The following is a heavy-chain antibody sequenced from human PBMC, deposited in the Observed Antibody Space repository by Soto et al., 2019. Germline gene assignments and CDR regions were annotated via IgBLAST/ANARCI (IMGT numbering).Heavy chain of an antibody. CDR3: ARDLGLRYFDWSLSGHYGMDV. D-gene: IGHD3-9*01. CDR2: ISSSSSYI. Sequence: PGGSLRLSCAASGFTFSSYSMNWVRQAPGKGLEWVSSISSSSSYIYYADSVKGRFTISRDNAKNSLYLQMNSLRAEDTAVYYCARDLGLRYFDWSLSGHYGMDVWGQGTTVTVSS. V-gene: IGHV3-21*01. J-gene: IGHJ6*02. CDR1: GFTFSSYS.